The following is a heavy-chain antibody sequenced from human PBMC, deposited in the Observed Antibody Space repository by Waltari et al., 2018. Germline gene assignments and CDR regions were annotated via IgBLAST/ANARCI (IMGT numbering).Heavy chain of an antibody. D-gene: IGHD1-26*01. CDR3: AREGGRIVGVSTLGS. CDR2: MTPNSGST. J-gene: IGHJ4*02. Sequence: QVQLVQSGAEVKKPGASVKVSCKASGYTFTSYDINWVRQATGQGLEWMGWMTPNSGSTGYAQKCQGRVTMTRNTSISTAYMGLSSLRSEDTAVYYCAREGGRIVGVSTLGSWGQGTLVTVSS. V-gene: IGHV1-8*01. CDR1: GYTFTSYD.